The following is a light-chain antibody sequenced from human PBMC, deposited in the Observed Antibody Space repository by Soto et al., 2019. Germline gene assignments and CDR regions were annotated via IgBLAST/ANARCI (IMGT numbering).Light chain of an antibody. V-gene: IGLV1-51*01. CDR1: SFNVGAGYD. CDR3: GTWDSSLTIGVI. Sequence: QSVLTQPPSVSGAPGQRVTISCTGSSFNVGAGYDVHWYQQLPGTAPKLLIYDNQKRPSGIPDRFSASKSGTLATLDITGLQTGDEADYYCGTWDSSLTIGVIFGGGTKVTVL. J-gene: IGLJ2*01. CDR2: DNQ.